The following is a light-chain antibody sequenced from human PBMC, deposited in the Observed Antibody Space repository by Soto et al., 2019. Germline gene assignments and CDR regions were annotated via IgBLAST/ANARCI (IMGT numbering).Light chain of an antibody. Sequence: QSALTQPPSASGSPGQSVTISCTGTSSDVGGYNYVSWYQQHPGKAPKLMIYEVSKRPSGVPDRFSGSKPVNTASLTVSGLQAEDEAYYDCSSYAGSNNWNFGTGTKLTVL. V-gene: IGLV2-8*01. CDR2: EVS. CDR3: SSYAGSNNWN. J-gene: IGLJ1*01. CDR1: SSDVGGYNY.